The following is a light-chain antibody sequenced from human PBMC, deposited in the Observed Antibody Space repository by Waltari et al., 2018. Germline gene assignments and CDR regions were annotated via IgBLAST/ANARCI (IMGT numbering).Light chain of an antibody. J-gene: IGLJ2*01. CDR3: AAWDASLNALL. Sequence: QSMFTQPPSASGTPGQRVTISCSGGRSNIGTNTVNWYQQVPGTAPKLLIYSNNQRPSGVPDRFSGSRSGTSASLAISGPQSEDEGEYYCAAWDASLNALLFGGGTTLTVL. V-gene: IGLV1-44*01. CDR2: SNN. CDR1: RSNIGTNT.